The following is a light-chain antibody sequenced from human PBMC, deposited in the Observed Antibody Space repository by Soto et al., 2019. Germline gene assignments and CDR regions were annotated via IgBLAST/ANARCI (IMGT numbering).Light chain of an antibody. CDR1: QSVGNNY. J-gene: IGKJ4*01. Sequence: EIVLTQSPGTLSLSPGERATLSCRASQSVGNNYLVWYQQIPCQAPRFLMYDASTRATGIPDRFSGSGSGTDFTLTISRLEPEDFAVYYCQQYGSTPLTFGGGTKVEIK. CDR2: DAS. CDR3: QQYGSTPLT. V-gene: IGKV3-20*01.